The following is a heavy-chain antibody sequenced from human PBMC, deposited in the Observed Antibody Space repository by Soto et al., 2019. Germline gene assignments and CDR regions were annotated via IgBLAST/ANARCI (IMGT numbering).Heavy chain of an antibody. Sequence: PWGALRVSCAASVFTCSSYAMSWVRQAPGKGLEWVSAISGSGGSTYYADSVKGRFTISRDNSKNTLYLQMNSLRAEDTAVYYCAKDRLGGYDYGFCHYWGQGTLVTVSS. D-gene: IGHD5-12*01. CDR3: AKDRLGGYDYGFCHY. CDR1: VFTCSSYA. J-gene: IGHJ4*02. CDR2: ISGSGGST. V-gene: IGHV3-23*01.